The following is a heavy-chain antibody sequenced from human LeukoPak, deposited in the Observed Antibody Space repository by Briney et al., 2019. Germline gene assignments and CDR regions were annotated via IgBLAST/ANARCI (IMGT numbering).Heavy chain of an antibody. CDR2: IRYDGSNK. CDR3: ASLWFGELFGFDY. Sequence: GGSLRLSCAASGFTFSSYGMHWVRQAPGKGLGWVAFIRYDGSNKYYADSVKGRFTISRDNSKNTLYLQMNSLRAEDTAVYYCASLWFGELFGFDYWGQGTLVTVSS. CDR1: GFTFSSYG. V-gene: IGHV3-30*02. J-gene: IGHJ4*02. D-gene: IGHD3-10*01.